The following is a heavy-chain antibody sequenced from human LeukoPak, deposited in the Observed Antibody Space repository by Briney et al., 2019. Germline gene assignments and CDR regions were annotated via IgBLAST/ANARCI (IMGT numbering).Heavy chain of an antibody. Sequence: ASVKVSCTASGYTFTGYYMHWVRQAPGQGLEWMGRINPNSGGTNYAQKFQGRVTMTRDTSISTAYMELRSLRSDDTAVYYCARAGTQYYYYYGMDVWGQGTTVTVSS. CDR3: ARAGTQYYYYYGMDV. CDR1: GYTFTGYY. CDR2: INPNSGGT. D-gene: IGHD6-13*01. V-gene: IGHV1-2*06. J-gene: IGHJ6*02.